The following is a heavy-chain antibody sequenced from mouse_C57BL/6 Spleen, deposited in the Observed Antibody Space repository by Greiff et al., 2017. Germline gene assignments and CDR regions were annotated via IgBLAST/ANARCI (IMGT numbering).Heavy chain of an antibody. D-gene: IGHD1-1*01. V-gene: IGHV5-6*01. Sequence: EVQLVESGGDLVKPGGSLKLSCAASGFTFSSYGMSWVRQTPDKRLEWVATISSGGSYTYYPDSVKGRFTISRANAKNTLYRQMSSLKSEDTAMYYCARQRDYGSSLYYFDYWGQGTTLTVSS. J-gene: IGHJ2*01. CDR3: ARQRDYGSSLYYFDY. CDR2: ISSGGSYT. CDR1: GFTFSSYG.